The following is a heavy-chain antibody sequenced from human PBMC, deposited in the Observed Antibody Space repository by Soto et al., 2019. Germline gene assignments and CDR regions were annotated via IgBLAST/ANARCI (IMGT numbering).Heavy chain of an antibody. J-gene: IGHJ6*02. CDR1: GYSFTSYW. V-gene: IGHV5-10-1*01. D-gene: IGHD6-19*01. CDR2: IDPSDSYT. Sequence: GESLKISCKGSGYSFTSYWISWVRQMPGKGLEWMGRIDPSDSYTNHSPSFQGHVTISADKSISTAYLQWSSLKASDTAMYYCASSGWYYYYGMDVWGQGTTVTVSS. CDR3: ASSGWYYYYGMDV.